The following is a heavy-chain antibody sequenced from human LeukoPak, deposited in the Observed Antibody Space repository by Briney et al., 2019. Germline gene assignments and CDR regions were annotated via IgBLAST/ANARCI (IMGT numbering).Heavy chain of an antibody. Sequence: ASVKVSCKASGYTFTSYYMHWVRQAPGQGLEWMGIINPSGGSTSYAQKFQGRVTMTRDMSTSTVYMELSSLRSEDTAGYYCARDSAGDSNGYYYPDYWGQGTPVTVSS. CDR1: GYTFTSYY. J-gene: IGHJ4*02. D-gene: IGHD3-22*01. CDR2: INPSGGST. V-gene: IGHV1-46*01. CDR3: ARDSAGDSNGYYYPDY.